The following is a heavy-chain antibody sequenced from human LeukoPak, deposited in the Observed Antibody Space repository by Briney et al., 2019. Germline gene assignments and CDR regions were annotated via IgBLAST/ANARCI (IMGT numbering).Heavy chain of an antibody. J-gene: IGHJ6*02. Sequence: PGGSLRFSCAASGFTFDDYAMHWVRQAPGKGLEWVSGISWNSGSIGYADSVKGRFTISRDNAKNSLYLQMNSLRAEDTALYYCAKDTLSYYDSSGSYGMDVWGQGTTVTVSS. D-gene: IGHD3-22*01. CDR1: GFTFDDYA. CDR3: AKDTLSYYDSSGSYGMDV. CDR2: ISWNSGSI. V-gene: IGHV3-9*01.